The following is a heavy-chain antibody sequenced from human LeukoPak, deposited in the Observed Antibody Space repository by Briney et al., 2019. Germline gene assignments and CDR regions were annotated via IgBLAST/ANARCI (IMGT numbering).Heavy chain of an antibody. J-gene: IGHJ4*02. CDR2: IIPIFGTA. D-gene: IGHD6-13*01. CDR1: GGTFSSYA. Sequence: ASVKVSCKASGGTFSSYAISWVRQAPGQGLEWMGGIIPIFGTANYAQKFQGRVTITTDESTSTAYMELSSLRSEDTAVYYCARELRIAAAGTVDYWGQGTLVTVSS. CDR3: ARELRIAAAGTVDY. V-gene: IGHV1-69*05.